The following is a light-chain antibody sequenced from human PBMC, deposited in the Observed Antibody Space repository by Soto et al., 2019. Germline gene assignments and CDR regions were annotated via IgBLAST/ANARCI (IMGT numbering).Light chain of an antibody. Sequence: EIVLTQSPGTLSLSPGERATLSCGTSQSLATNYLAWYQQKPGQAPRLHIYDASRRATGIPDRFSGSGSGTDFTLTISRLEPEDFALYFCQQYDTSPWTFGQGTKVDIK. V-gene: IGKV3-20*01. CDR1: QSLATNY. CDR2: DAS. J-gene: IGKJ1*01. CDR3: QQYDTSPWT.